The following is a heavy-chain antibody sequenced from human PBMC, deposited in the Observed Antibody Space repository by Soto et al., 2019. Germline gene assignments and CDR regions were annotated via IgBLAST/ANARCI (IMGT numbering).Heavy chain of an antibody. J-gene: IGHJ6*02. CDR3: ARATPDGSSSLWFGDRDYGMDV. CDR2: IWYDGSNK. Sequence: PGGSLRLSCAASGFTFSSYGMHWVRQAPGKGLEWVAVIWYDGSNKYYADSVKGRFTISRDNSKNTLYLQMNSLRAEDTAVYYCARATPDGSSSLWFGDRDYGMDVWGQGTTVTVSS. V-gene: IGHV3-33*01. D-gene: IGHD3-10*01. CDR1: GFTFSSYG.